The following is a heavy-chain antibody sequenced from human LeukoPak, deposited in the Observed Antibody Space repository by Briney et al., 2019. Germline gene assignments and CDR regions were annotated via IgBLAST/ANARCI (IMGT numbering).Heavy chain of an antibody. CDR1: GFTFSSYA. CDR3: AKDTGGYCSGGSCLYYFDY. Sequence: PGGSLRLSCAASGFTFSSYAMSWVRRAPGKGLEWVSAISGSGGSTYYADSVKGRFTISRDNSKNTLYLQTNSLRAEDTAVYYCAKDTGGYCSGGSCLYYFDYWGQGTLVTVSS. CDR2: ISGSGGST. D-gene: IGHD2-15*01. J-gene: IGHJ4*02. V-gene: IGHV3-23*01.